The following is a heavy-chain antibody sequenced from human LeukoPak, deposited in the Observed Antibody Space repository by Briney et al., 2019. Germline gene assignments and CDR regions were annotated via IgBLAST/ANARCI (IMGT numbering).Heavy chain of an antibody. J-gene: IGHJ4*02. CDR3: ARDGRFLEWLLGRFDY. CDR2: INWNGGST. Sequence: GGSLRLSCAASGFTFSSYAMSWVHQAPGKGLEWVSGINWNGGSTGYADSVKGRFTISRDNAKNSLYLQMNSLRAEDTALYYCARDGRFLEWLLGRFDYWGQGTLVTVSS. D-gene: IGHD3-3*01. V-gene: IGHV3-20*04. CDR1: GFTFSSYA.